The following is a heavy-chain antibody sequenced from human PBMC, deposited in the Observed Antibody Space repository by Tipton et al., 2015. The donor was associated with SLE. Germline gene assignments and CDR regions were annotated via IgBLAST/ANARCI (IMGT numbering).Heavy chain of an antibody. CDR2: INWNGGSI. CDR3: VRGELRGNYGMDV. V-gene: IGHV3-9*01. D-gene: IGHD3-10*01. CDR1: GFSFDDYA. Sequence: RSLRLSCAASGFSFDDYAMHWVRQAPGKGLEWISSINWNGGSIGYADSVKGRFTISRDNAKNSLYLQMNGLRVEDTAVYYCVRGELRGNYGMDVWGQGTTVTVSS. J-gene: IGHJ6*02.